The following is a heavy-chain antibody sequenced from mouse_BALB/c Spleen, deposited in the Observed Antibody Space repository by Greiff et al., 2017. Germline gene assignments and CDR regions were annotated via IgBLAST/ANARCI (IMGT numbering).Heavy chain of an antibody. J-gene: IGHJ4*01. D-gene: IGHD2-14*01. CDR3: ARHGYDGAMDY. CDR2: ISNGGGST. CDR1: GFTFSSYT. Sequence: DVQLVESGGGLVQPGGSLKLSCAASGFTFSSYTMSWVRQTPEKRLEWVAYISNGGGSTYYPDTVKGRFTISRDNAKNTLYLQMSSLKSEDTAMYYCARHGYDGAMDYWGEGTSVTVSS. V-gene: IGHV5-12-2*01.